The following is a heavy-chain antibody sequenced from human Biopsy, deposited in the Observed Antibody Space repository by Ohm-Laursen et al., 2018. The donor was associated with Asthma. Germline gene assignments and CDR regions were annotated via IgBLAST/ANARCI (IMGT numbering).Heavy chain of an antibody. V-gene: IGHV1-2*06. Sequence: SVTASCKASGYTFIGCHIHWMRQAPGQGLEWMGRNNPNSGGTIYAQKFQGRVTMTRDTSISTAYMEVSRLRSDDPAVYYCARGVDVVTGLLDHFDSWGQGTLVTVSS. CDR3: ARGVDVVTGLLDHFDS. J-gene: IGHJ4*02. CDR1: GYTFIGCH. CDR2: NNPNSGGT. D-gene: IGHD2-21*02.